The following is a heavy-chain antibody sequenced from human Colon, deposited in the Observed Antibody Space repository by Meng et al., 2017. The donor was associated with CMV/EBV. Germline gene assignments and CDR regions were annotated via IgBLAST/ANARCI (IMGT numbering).Heavy chain of an antibody. V-gene: IGHV4-59*01. CDR1: GGSINNYY. D-gene: IGHD4-17*01. J-gene: IGHJ5*02. CDR3: ARAGDDFGVIAADP. CDR2: LYGTDSGRT. Sequence: SETLSLTCTVSGGSINNYYWTWIRQPPGKGLEWIGYLYGTDSGRTTYNASLQSRVTMSGDASQAQISLKMTSVTAADTAVYYCARAGDDFGVIAADPWGQGTLVTVSS.